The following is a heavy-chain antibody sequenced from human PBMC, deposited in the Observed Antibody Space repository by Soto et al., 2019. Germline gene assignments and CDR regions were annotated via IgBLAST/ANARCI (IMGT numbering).Heavy chain of an antibody. CDR2: VYATGTT. CDR1: GGSISKFY. J-gene: IGHJ5*02. V-gene: IGHV4-4*07. Sequence: SETLSLTCNVSGGSISKFYWAWIRKTAGDGLEWMGRVYATGTTDYNPSLRSRVAMSVDISKKTFSLRLRSVTGADSGVYYCVRDGSKSLRDWFDPWGQGILVTVSS. CDR3: VRDGSKSLRDWFDP.